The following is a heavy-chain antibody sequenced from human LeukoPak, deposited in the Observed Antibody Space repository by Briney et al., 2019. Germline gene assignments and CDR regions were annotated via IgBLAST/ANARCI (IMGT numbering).Heavy chain of an antibody. Sequence: QPGGSLRLSCAVSGFTFSSYSMNWVRQAPGKGLEGVSYISGSSSTIYYADSVKGRFTISRDNAENSLYLQMNSLRAEDTAVYFCARGYSYGSYYAMDIWGQGTTVTV. J-gene: IGHJ6*02. CDR3: ARGYSYGSYYAMDI. V-gene: IGHV3-48*01. D-gene: IGHD5-18*01. CDR1: GFTFSSYS. CDR2: ISGSSSTI.